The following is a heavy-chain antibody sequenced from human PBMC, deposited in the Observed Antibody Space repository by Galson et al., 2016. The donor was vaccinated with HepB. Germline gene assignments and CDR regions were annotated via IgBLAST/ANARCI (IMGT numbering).Heavy chain of an antibody. D-gene: IGHD6-19*01. V-gene: IGHV2-5*02. Sequence: PALVKPTQTLTLTCTFSGFSLSTRAGGVGWIRQPPGKALEWLGITYWDYDRRYSPSLKGRLTITNDASENQVVLTLTYMDPADTATYYCAHSSGWRTPDFDYWGQGILVTVSS. J-gene: IGHJ4*02. CDR3: AHSSGWRTPDFDY. CDR2: TYWDYDR. CDR1: GFSLSTRAGG.